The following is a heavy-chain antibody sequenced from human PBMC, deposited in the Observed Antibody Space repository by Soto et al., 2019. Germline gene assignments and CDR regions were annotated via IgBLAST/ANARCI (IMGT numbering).Heavy chain of an antibody. V-gene: IGHV4-30-4*01. D-gene: IGHD6-13*01. Sequence: PSETLSLTCTVSGGSISSGDYYWSWIRQPPGKGLEWIGYIYYSGSTYYNPSLKSRVTISVDTSKNQFSLKLSSVTAADTAVYYCARDESSSWYGEAFDIWGQGTMVTVSS. CDR2: IYYSGST. CDR3: ARDESSSWYGEAFDI. CDR1: GGSISSGDYY. J-gene: IGHJ3*02.